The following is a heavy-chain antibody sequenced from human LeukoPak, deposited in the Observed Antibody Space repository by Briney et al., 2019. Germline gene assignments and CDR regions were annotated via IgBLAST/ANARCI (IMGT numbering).Heavy chain of an antibody. Sequence: SVKVSCKASGGTFSSYAISWVRQAPGQGLEWMGRIIPILGIANYAQKFQGRVTITADKSTSTAYMELSSLRSEDTAVYYCARERFGLYYYYMDVWGKGTPVTVSS. CDR3: ARERFGLYYYYMDV. CDR1: GGTFSSYA. CDR2: IIPILGIA. V-gene: IGHV1-69*04. D-gene: IGHD3-3*01. J-gene: IGHJ6*03.